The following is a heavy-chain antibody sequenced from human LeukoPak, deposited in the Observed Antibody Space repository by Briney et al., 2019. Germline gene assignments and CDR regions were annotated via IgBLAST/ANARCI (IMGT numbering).Heavy chain of an antibody. Sequence: GESLKICCKGSGYRFTSYWIGWVRQVQGKSLEWIGIIYPGDSDTRYSPSFQGQVTISADKSVSTAYLQWSSLKASDTAMYYSARIGYYDSSGPHAYFDNWGQGTLVTVSS. J-gene: IGHJ4*02. CDR1: GYRFTSYW. V-gene: IGHV5-51*01. CDR2: IYPGDSDT. D-gene: IGHD3-22*01. CDR3: ARIGYYDSSGPHAYFDN.